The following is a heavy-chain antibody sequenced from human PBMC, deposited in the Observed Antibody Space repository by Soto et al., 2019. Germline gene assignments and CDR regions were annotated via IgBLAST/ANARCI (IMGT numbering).Heavy chain of an antibody. V-gene: IGHV4-34*01. CDR3: ARGFKAYYVFGSGYYPFNYYYGMDV. CDR2: INHSGST. CDR1: GGSFSGYY. Sequence: SETLSLTCAVYGGSFSGYYWSWIRQPPGKGLEWIGEINHSGSTNYNPSLKSRVTISVDTSKNQFSLKLSSVTAADTAVYYCARGFKAYYVFGSGYYPFNYYYGMDVWGQGPTVT. D-gene: IGHD3-3*01. J-gene: IGHJ6*02.